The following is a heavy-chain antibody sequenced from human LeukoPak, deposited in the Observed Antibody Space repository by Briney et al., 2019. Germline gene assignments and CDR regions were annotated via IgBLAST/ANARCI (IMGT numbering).Heavy chain of an antibody. CDR3: AADLPYSNYGPLDY. V-gene: IGHV1-58*01. CDR1: GFIFSNSA. D-gene: IGHD4-11*01. Sequence: ASVKVSCKASGFIFSNSAVQWVRQARGQRLEWIGWIVVGSGNTNIAQKFQERVTIIRDMSTTTAYLELSSLRSEDTAVYYCAADLPYSNYGPLDYWGQGTLVTVSS. CDR2: IVVGSGNT. J-gene: IGHJ4*02.